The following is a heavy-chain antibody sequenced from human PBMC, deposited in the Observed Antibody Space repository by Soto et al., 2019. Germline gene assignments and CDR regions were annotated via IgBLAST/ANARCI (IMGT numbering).Heavy chain of an antibody. D-gene: IGHD6-6*01. J-gene: IGHJ6*02. Sequence: GESLKISCKGSGYSFTSYWIGWVRQMPGKGLEWMGIIYPGDSDTRYSPSFQGQVTISADKSISTAYLQWSSLKASDTAMYYCARHGSSLGSYYYYGMDVWGQGTTVTAP. CDR3: ARHGSSLGSYYYYGMDV. CDR2: IYPGDSDT. CDR1: GYSFTSYW. V-gene: IGHV5-51*01.